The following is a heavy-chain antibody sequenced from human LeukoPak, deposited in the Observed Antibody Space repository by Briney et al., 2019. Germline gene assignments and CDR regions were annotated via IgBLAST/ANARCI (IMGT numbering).Heavy chain of an antibody. V-gene: IGHV4-59*01. J-gene: IGHJ4*02. CDR2: IYYSGST. CDR3: ARAYDRSPYYFDY. CDR1: GGSFSSYC. Sequence: SETLSLTCTVSGGSFSSYCWSWIRQPPGKGLEWIGYIYYSGSTNYNPSLKSRVTISVDTSKNQFSLKLSSVTAADTAVYYCARAYDRSPYYFDYWGQGTLVTVSS. D-gene: IGHD3-22*01.